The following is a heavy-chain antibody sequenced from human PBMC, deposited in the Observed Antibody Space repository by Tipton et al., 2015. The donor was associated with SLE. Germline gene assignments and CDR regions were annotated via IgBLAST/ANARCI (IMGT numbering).Heavy chain of an antibody. Sequence: LRLSCTVSGGSITSGGYYWTWIRQHPGKGLEWIGYIYHSGYTDYTDYNPSLKSRVTISVDTSKNQFSLKLSSVTAADTAVYYCARELEGVGSQQLVNWGQGTLVTVSS. CDR3: ARELEGVGSQQLVN. J-gene: IGHJ4*02. V-gene: IGHV4-31*02. CDR2: IYHSGYT. CDR1: GGSITSGGYY. D-gene: IGHD6-13*01.